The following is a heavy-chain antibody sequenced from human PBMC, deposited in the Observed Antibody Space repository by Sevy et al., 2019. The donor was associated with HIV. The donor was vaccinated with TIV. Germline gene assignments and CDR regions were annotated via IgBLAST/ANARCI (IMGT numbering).Heavy chain of an antibody. CDR1: GGSFSGYY. Sequence: SETLSLTCAVYGGSFSGYYWSWIRQPPGKGLEWIGEINHSGSTNYNPSLKSRVTISVDTSKNQFSLKLSSVTAADTAVCYCARGNPGGYWGQGTLVTVSS. CDR3: ARGNPGGY. CDR2: INHSGST. J-gene: IGHJ4*02. D-gene: IGHD3-10*01. V-gene: IGHV4-34*01.